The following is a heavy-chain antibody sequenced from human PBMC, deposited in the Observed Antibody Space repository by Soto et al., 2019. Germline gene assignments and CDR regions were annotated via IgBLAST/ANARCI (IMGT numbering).Heavy chain of an antibody. CDR1: GFTFSTYA. D-gene: IGHD3-16*01. V-gene: IGHV3-23*01. CDR2: IGTHADTT. Sequence: EVQLLESGGGLVQPGGSLRLSCAASGFTFSTYALTWVRQAPGKGLEWVSSIGTHADTTYYVDSVKGRFSISRDNSKNTVYLQMSSLSAEDTAVYYCARPYVDVAVNAAFDIWGRGTMVPVS. CDR3: ARPYVDVAVNAAFDI. J-gene: IGHJ3*02.